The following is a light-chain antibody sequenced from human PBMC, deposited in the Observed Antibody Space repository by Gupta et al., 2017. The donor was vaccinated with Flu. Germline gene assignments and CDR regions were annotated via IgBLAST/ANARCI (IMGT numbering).Light chain of an antibody. V-gene: IGLV2-11*01. Sequence: QSALTQPRSVSGSPGQSVTISCTGTSSDVGGYKYVSWYQQNPGKAPKLMIYEVTKRPSGVPDRFSGSKSGNTASLTISGLQAEDEADYYCCAYAGSDSLVFGGGTKLTVL. CDR3: CAYAGSDSLV. J-gene: IGLJ2*01. CDR2: EVT. CDR1: SSDVGGYKY.